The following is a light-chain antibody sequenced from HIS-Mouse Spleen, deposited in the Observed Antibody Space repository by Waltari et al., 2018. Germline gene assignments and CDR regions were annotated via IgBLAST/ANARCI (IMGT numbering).Light chain of an antibody. Sequence: QSALTQPASVSGSPGQSITISCTGTSSDVGGYNYVSWYQQHPGKAPKLMIYDVSNRPSGVSKRFSGSKSGNTASLTISGLQAEDEADYYCSSYTSSSTLVFGGGTKL. CDR1: SSDVGGYNY. J-gene: IGLJ2*01. CDR2: DVS. V-gene: IGLV2-14*03. CDR3: SSYTSSSTLV.